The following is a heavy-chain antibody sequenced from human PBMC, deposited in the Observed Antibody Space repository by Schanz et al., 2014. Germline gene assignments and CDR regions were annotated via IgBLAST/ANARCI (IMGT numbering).Heavy chain of an antibody. CDR2: INPSGGST. J-gene: IGHJ4*02. D-gene: IGHD6-13*01. CDR3: ARDGEAAAGCDY. V-gene: IGHV1-46*03. Sequence: QVQLVQSAPEVKKPGASVKVSCKASGYTFTSYYMHWVRQAPGQGLEWMGIINPSGGSTSYAQKFQGRVTMTRDTFTSTVYMELSSLRSEDTAVYYCARDGEAAAGCDYWGQGTLVTVSS. CDR1: GYTFTSYY.